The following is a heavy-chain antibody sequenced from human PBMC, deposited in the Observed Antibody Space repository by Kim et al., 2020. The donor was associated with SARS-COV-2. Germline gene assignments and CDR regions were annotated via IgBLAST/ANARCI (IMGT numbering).Heavy chain of an antibody. V-gene: IGHV4-59*09. CDR3: ARGPNSRATDY. D-gene: IGHD1-26*01. CDR2: IT. J-gene: IGHJ4*02. Sequence: ITNYNPSFKSRVARTADTSKNQFSLKLNSVTAADTAMYFCARGPNSRATDYWGQGTQVTVSS.